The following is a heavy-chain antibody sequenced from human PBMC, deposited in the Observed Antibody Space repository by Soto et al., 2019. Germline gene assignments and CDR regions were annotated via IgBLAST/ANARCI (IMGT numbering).Heavy chain of an antibody. CDR2: TIPMFGTP. CDR3: AIPLRDRNYYYGMAV. D-gene: IGHD3-22*01. CDR1: GGTFSKYA. Sequence: QVQLVQSGAEMQQPGASVRVSCKASGGTFSKYAFSWVRQAPGQGLEWLGGTIPMFGTPNYAQKFQGRVAISADESTATVYMELSSLRSEDTAVYFCAIPLRDRNYYYGMAVWDQGTTVTVSS. V-gene: IGHV1-69*01. J-gene: IGHJ6*02.